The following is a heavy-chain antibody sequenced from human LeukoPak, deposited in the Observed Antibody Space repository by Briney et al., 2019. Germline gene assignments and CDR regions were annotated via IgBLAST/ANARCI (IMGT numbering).Heavy chain of an antibody. V-gene: IGHV3-23*01. CDR1: GFTFSSYA. CDR2: ISGSGGST. D-gene: IGHD3-22*01. J-gene: IGHJ4*02. Sequence: GGSLRLSCAASGFTFSSYAMSWVRQAPGKGVEWVSAISGSGGSTYYADSVKGRFTISRDNSKNTLYLQMNSLRAEDTAVYYCAKGSNYYDSSGYYRPFDYWGQGTLVTVSS. CDR3: AKGSNYYDSSGYYRPFDY.